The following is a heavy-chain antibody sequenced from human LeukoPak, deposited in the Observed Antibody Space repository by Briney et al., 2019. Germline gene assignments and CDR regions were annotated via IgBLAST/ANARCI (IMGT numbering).Heavy chain of an antibody. CDR2: IYYSGST. D-gene: IGHD3-10*01. Sequence: PSETLSLTCTVSGGSISSCYWSWIRQPPGKGLEWIGYIYYSGSTNYNASLKSRVSISVDTSKNQFSLRLSSVTAADTAVYYCARGFYGSGSYYKSPFDCWGQGTLVTVSS. CDR3: ARGFYGSGSYYKSPFDC. V-gene: IGHV4-59*01. J-gene: IGHJ4*02. CDR1: GGSISSCY.